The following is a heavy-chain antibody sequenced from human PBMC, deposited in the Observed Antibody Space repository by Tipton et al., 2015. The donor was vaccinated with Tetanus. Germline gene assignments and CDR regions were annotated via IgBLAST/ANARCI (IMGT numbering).Heavy chain of an antibody. CDR1: GGSISSSNW. CDR2: IYHSGTT. J-gene: IGHJ4*02. V-gene: IGHV4-4*02. CDR3: ARVEDLWSFVIDS. Sequence: TLSLTCAVSGGSISSSNWWSWVRQPPGKGLEWIGEIYHSGTTNYNPSLKSRVTMSVDKSNNQFSLKLSSVAAADTAVYYCARVEDLWSFVIDSWGPGTHVTVSS. D-gene: IGHD2-21*01.